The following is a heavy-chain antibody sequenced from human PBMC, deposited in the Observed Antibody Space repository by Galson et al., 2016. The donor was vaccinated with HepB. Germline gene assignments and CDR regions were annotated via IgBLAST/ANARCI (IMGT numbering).Heavy chain of an antibody. CDR2: IIHTGNT. D-gene: IGHD2-21*02. Sequence: SETLSLTCAVSGDSVNSQTWWSWVRQPPGKGLEWIGEIIHTGNTNYNPSLKSRLTISVDTSKNPFSLKLSSVTAADTAVYYCARSPDFADPWGQGTLVTVSS. V-gene: IGHV4-4*02. CDR1: GDSVNSQTW. CDR3: ARSPDFADP. J-gene: IGHJ5*02.